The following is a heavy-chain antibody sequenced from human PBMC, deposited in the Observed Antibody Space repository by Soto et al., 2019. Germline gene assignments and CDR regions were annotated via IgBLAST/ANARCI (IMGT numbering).Heavy chain of an antibody. J-gene: IGHJ4*02. CDR2: IISDGSGT. CDR3: ARDRIAVAALDS. Sequence: EVQLVESGGGLVQPGGSLRLSCAASGFTFSSYWMHWVRQVPGKGLMWVSRIISDGSGTSYADSVKGRFTISRDNARNTLYLQMNILRAEDTAVYYCARDRIAVAALDSWGQGTLVTVSS. CDR1: GFTFSSYW. D-gene: IGHD6-19*01. V-gene: IGHV3-74*01.